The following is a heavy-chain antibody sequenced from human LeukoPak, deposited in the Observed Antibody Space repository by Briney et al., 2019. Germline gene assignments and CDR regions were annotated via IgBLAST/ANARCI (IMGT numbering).Heavy chain of an antibody. CDR2: INHSGST. D-gene: IGHD1-26*01. J-gene: IGHJ4*02. Sequence: SETLSLTCAVYGGSFSGYYWSWIRQPPGKGLEWIGEINHSGSTNYNPSLKSRVTISVDTSKNQFSLKLSSVTAADTAVYYCARARGGAFPFAYGGRGTLVTVS. CDR3: ARARGGAFPFAY. V-gene: IGHV4-34*01. CDR1: GGSFSGYY.